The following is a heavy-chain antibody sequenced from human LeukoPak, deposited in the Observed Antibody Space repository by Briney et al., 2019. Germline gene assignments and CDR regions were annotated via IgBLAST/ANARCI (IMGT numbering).Heavy chain of an antibody. D-gene: IGHD2-15*01. J-gene: IGHJ4*02. CDR2: ISVYNGQT. CDR3: VRDSVVIAATPRDY. V-gene: IGHV1-18*01. CDR1: GFIFSNYG. Sequence: ASVKVSCKTSGFIFSNYGFSWIRQAPGQGLEWMGWISVYNGQTDYAYNLQGRVIMTTDTSTSTLYMELKSLRSDDTAVYYCVRDSVVIAATPRDYWGQGTLVTVSS.